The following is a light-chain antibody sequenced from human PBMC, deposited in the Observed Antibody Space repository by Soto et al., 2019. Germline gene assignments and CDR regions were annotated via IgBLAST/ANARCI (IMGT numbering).Light chain of an antibody. J-gene: IGKJ1*01. CDR3: QQYNNWPRT. Sequence: EIVMTQSPATLSVSPGEKATLSCRASQSVSSNLAWYQQKPGQAPRLLIYGASTRATGLPVRFSGSGSGTEFTLTISSLQSEDFAVYYCQQYNNWPRTLGQGTKADIK. CDR2: GAS. CDR1: QSVSSN. V-gene: IGKV3-15*01.